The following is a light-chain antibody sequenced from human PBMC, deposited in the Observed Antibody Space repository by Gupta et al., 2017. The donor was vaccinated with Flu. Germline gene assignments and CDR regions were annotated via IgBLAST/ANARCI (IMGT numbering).Light chain of an antibody. Sequence: SVLPQPPSTSGTPGQRVTISCSGSSSNIGSNYVYWYHHLPGTAPKLLIYRNNQRPSGVPERFSGSKSGTSASMAISGLRAEEEADYYCAAWDDSLSGPAFGGGTKLTVL. V-gene: IGLV1-47*01. CDR1: SSNIGSNY. CDR2: RNN. J-gene: IGLJ2*01. CDR3: AAWDDSLSGPA.